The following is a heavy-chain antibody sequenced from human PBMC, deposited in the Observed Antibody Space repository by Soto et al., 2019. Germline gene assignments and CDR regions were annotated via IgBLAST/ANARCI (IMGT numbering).Heavy chain of an antibody. D-gene: IGHD5-18*01. V-gene: IGHV4-31*03. CDR1: GGSISSGGYY. CDR2: IYYSGST. CDR3: ASDSYGSLGLDY. Sequence: PSETLSLTCTVSGGSISSGGYYWSWIRQHPGKGLEWIGYIYYSGSTYYNPSLKSRVTISVDTSKNQFYLKLSSVTAADTAVYYCASDSYGSLGLDYWGQGTLVTVSS. J-gene: IGHJ4*02.